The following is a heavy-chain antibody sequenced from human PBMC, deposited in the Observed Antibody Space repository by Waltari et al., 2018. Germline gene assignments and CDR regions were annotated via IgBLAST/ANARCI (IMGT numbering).Heavy chain of an antibody. CDR2: IYHTGST. D-gene: IGHD3-22*01. Sequence: QVRLQESGPGLVKPSETLSLTCSVSGYPISGGYYWGWIRQPPGKGLEWIASIYHTGSTFYNPSLKSRVTMSIDTSKNEFSLILKSVTAADTAVYYCARDPDFTVLIDDSWGQGTLVTVSS. CDR3: ARDPDFTVLIDDS. J-gene: IGHJ4*02. V-gene: IGHV4-38-2*02. CDR1: GYPISGGYY.